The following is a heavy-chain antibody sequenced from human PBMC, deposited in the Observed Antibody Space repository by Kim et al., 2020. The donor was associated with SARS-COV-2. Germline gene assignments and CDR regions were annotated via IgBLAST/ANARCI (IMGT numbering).Heavy chain of an antibody. D-gene: IGHD5-12*01. CDR3: ARRLAINYFDF. V-gene: IGHV5-51*01. CDR2: T. J-gene: IGHJ4*02. Sequence: TRYSPSFQGQVTNSADKSISTADLQWNSLKASDTAMYYCARRLAINYFDFWGQGTLVTVSS.